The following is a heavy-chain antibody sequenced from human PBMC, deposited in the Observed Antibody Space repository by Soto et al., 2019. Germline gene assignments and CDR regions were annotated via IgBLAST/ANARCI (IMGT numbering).Heavy chain of an antibody. CDR3: ARDCSSSSCYGRAFDV. CDR1: SGSISSTNW. J-gene: IGHJ3*01. Sequence: QVQLQESGPGLVKPSGTLSLTCAVSSGSISSTNWWSWVRQPPGKGLEWIGEIYHSGSINYNPSLEGRVTMSVDKSKNQFSLKLSSVTAADTAVYYCARDCSSSSCYGRAFDVWGQGTMVTVSS. CDR2: IYHSGSI. D-gene: IGHD2-2*01. V-gene: IGHV4-4*02.